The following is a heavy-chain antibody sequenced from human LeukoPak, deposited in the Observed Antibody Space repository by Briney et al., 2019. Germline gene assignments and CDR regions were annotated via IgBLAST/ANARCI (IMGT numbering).Heavy chain of an antibody. CDR2: ISSSSSYI. CDR3: ARVGLSDCDDY. V-gene: IGHV3-21*01. Sequence: PGGSLRLSCAASGFTFSNYAMHWVRQAPGKGLEWVSSISSSSSYIYYADSVKGRFTISRDNAKNSLYLQMNSLRAEDTAVYYCARVGLSDCDDYWGQGTLVTVSS. J-gene: IGHJ4*02. D-gene: IGHD2-21*02. CDR1: GFTFSNYA.